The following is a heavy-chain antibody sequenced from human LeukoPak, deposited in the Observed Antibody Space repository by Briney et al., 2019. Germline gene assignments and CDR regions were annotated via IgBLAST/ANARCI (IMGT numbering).Heavy chain of an antibody. J-gene: IGHJ4*02. V-gene: IGHV3-48*02. CDR2: ISSSSGI. D-gene: IGHD3-22*01. CDR3: ARAFHYYESSGYYYFDS. Sequence: GGSLRLSCAASGFTFSSYRMIWVRQAPGKGLEWVSYISSSSGIYYADSVKGRFTISRDNAKNSLYLQMNSLRDEDTAVYYCARAFHYYESSGYYYFDSWGQGTLVTVSS. CDR1: GFTFSSYR.